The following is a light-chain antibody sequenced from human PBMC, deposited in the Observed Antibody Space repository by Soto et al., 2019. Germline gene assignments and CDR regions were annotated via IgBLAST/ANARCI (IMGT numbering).Light chain of an antibody. CDR2: GAS. J-gene: IGKJ4*01. V-gene: IGKV3-20*01. CDR1: QSVSSSY. CDR3: QQYGSSPVVT. Sequence: EIVLTQSPGTLSLSPGERATLSCRASQSVSSSYLAWYQQKPGQAPRLLIYGASSRATGIPDRFSGSGSGTDFTLTITRLEPEDFGMYYCQQYGSSPVVTFGGGTKVEIK.